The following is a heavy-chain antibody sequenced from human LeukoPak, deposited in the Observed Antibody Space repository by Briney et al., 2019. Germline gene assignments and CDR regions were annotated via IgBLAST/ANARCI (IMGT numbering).Heavy chain of an antibody. Sequence: GGSLRLSCAASGFTVSSNYMSWVRQAPGKGLEWVSVIYSGGSTYYADSVKGRFTISRDNSKHTLYLQMNRLRAEDTAVYFCARVGSTLDVWGQGTTVTISS. V-gene: IGHV3-66*01. D-gene: IGHD2-15*01. J-gene: IGHJ6*02. CDR2: IYSGGST. CDR1: GFTVSSNY. CDR3: ARVGSTLDV.